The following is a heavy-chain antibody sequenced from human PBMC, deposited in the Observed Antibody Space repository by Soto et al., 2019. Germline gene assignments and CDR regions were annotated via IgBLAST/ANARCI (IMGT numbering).Heavy chain of an antibody. CDR3: VRAAVSAFGEATFDY. J-gene: IGHJ4*02. CDR2: SGTAGDT. CDR1: GFTFSSYD. V-gene: IGHV3-13*01. Sequence: EVQLVESGGVLVQPGGSLRLSCAASGFTFSSYDMHWVRQSAGKGLEWVSSSGTAGDTYYSASVKGRFTMSRKNARNSLYLQMNSSRAGDTAVYYCVRAAVSAFGEATFDYWGQGTLVTVSS. D-gene: IGHD3-16*01.